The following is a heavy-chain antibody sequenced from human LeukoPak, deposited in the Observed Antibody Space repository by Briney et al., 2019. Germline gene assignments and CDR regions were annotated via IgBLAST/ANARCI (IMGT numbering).Heavy chain of an antibody. V-gene: IGHV3-53*01. CDR2: IYSGGST. D-gene: IGHD4-17*01. J-gene: IGHJ4*02. Sequence: GGSLRLSCAAFGFTVSSNYMSWVRQAPGKGLEWVSVIYSGGSTYYADSVKGRFTISRDNSKNTLYLQMNSLRAEDTAVYYCASHRTVTSGSFDYWGQGTLVTVSS. CDR1: GFTVSSNY. CDR3: ASHRTVTSGSFDY.